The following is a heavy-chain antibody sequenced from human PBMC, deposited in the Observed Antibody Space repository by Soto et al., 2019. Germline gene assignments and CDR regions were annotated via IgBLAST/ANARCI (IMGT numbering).Heavy chain of an antibody. CDR2: IDPSDSYT. V-gene: IGHV5-10-1*01. J-gene: IGHJ6*02. Sequence: GESLKISCKGSGYSFTSYWISWVRQMPGKGLEWMGRIDPSDSYTNYSPSFQGHVTISADKSSSTAYLQWSSLKASDTAMYYCAREGNLEYSSSSSGYYYYYYCMDVWGQGTTVTVSS. CDR1: GYSFTSYW. D-gene: IGHD6-6*01. CDR3: AREGNLEYSSSSSGYYYYYYCMDV.